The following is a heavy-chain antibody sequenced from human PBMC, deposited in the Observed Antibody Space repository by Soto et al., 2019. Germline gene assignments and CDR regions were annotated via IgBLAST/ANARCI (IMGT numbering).Heavy chain of an antibody. V-gene: IGHV3-48*03. J-gene: IGHJ4*02. CDR2: ITSSGGAT. CDR1: GFGFSNYE. D-gene: IGHD2-2*02. CDR3: ARGDCKTSCYIGF. Sequence: EVQLVESGGGLVQPGGSLRLSCAASGFGFSNYEMNWVRQAPGKGLEWDSYITSSGGATMYADSVKGRFTISRDNAKDSLYLQMNSLRVEDTAVYYCARGDCKTSCYIGFWGQGALVTVSS.